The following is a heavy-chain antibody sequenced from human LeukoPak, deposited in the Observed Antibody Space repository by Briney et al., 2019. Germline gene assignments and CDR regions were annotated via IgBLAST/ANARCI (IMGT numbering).Heavy chain of an antibody. CDR3: AKDQVWIVVGSFDY. Sequence: PGGSLRLSCAASGVTFSSYAMSWVRQAPGKGLEWVSAISDSGGSTYYADSVKGRFTISRDNSKNTLYLQMTSLRAEDTAVYYCAKDQVWIVVGSFDYWGQGTLVTVSS. J-gene: IGHJ4*02. V-gene: IGHV3-23*01. CDR2: ISDSGGST. D-gene: IGHD3-22*01. CDR1: GVTFSSYA.